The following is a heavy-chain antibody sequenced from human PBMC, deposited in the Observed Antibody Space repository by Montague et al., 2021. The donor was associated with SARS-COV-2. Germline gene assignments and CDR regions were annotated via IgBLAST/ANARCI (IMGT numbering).Heavy chain of an antibody. Sequence: SETLSLTCAVHGTSFSGYYWNWIRQPPGKGLEWIGEINHGGSTKYSPSLKSRLTISADTSKNQFSLKLTSVAAADTAVYYCARLRDGVVPSPILGVRPYYSYYYMDDWGRGTMVTVSS. J-gene: IGHJ6*03. CDR2: INHGGST. CDR1: GTSFSGYY. CDR3: ARLRDGVVPSPILGVRPYYSYYYMDD. V-gene: IGHV4-34*01. D-gene: IGHD2-15*01.